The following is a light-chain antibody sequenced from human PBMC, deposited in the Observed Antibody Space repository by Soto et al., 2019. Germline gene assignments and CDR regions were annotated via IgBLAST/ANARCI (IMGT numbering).Light chain of an antibody. CDR2: GAS. Sequence: EMVLTQSPDTQSLSPGERATLSCKASQSVSSSYLAWYQQRPGQAPRLLIYGASDRATGTPDRFSGSGSGTDFTLTISRLEPEDSAVYYCQQFDDSVTFGQGTRLDIK. CDR3: QQFDDSVT. J-gene: IGKJ5*01. CDR1: QSVSSSY. V-gene: IGKV3-20*01.